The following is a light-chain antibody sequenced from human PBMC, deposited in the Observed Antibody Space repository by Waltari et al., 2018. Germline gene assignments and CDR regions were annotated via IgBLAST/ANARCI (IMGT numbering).Light chain of an antibody. J-gene: IGLJ3*02. CDR3: AAWDDSLNGPV. CDR2: RDN. V-gene: IGLV1-44*01. Sequence: QSVLTQSPSASGTPGQRVTISCSGSSSNIGSNTVNWYQQPPGPAPQLLTYRDNPRPSGVPDRVSGSKSGTSASLAISGLHSEDEADYYCAAWDDSLNGPVFGGGTKLTVL. CDR1: SSNIGSNT.